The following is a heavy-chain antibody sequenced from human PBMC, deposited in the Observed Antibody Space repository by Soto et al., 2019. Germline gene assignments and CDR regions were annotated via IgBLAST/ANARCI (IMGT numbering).Heavy chain of an antibody. Sequence: QVQLQESGPGLVKPSDTLSLTCAVSGYSISSSNWWGWIRQPPGKGLEWIGYIYYSGTTYYNPSLKSRVTMTVDTSKNQFSLKLTSVTAVDTAVYSGARGEIQGPSDYWGQGTLVTVSS. D-gene: IGHD1-26*01. CDR1: GYSISSSNW. CDR2: IYYSGTT. V-gene: IGHV4-28*03. CDR3: ARGEIQGPSDY. J-gene: IGHJ4*02.